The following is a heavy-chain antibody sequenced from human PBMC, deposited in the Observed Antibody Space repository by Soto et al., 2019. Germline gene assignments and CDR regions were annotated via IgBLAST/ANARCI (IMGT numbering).Heavy chain of an antibody. CDR1: GGSISSGDYY. CDR2: IYYSGST. CDR3: ARDSPRYSGSYPPDY. D-gene: IGHD1-26*01. J-gene: IGHJ4*02. V-gene: IGHV4-30-4*01. Sequence: SETLSLTCTVSGGSISSGDYYWSWIRQPPGKGLEWIGYIYYSGSTYYNPSLKSRVTISVDTSKNQFSLKLSSVTAADTAVYYCARDSPRYSGSYPPDYWGQGTLVTVSS.